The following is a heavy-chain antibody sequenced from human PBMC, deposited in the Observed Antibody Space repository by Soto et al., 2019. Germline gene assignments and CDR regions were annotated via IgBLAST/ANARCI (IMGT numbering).Heavy chain of an antibody. CDR1: GDSVSSNSAA. CDR2: TYYRSKWYN. J-gene: IGHJ5*02. D-gene: IGHD2-15*01. V-gene: IGHV6-1*01. CDR3: ERAFCRGGSCRAQPNWFDP. Sequence: SQTLSLTCAISGDSVSSNSAAWNWIRQSPSRGLEWLGRTYYRSKWYNDYAVSVKSRITINPDTSKNQFSLQLNSVTPEDTAVYYCERAFCRGGSCRAQPNWFDPRGEGSLVTGSS.